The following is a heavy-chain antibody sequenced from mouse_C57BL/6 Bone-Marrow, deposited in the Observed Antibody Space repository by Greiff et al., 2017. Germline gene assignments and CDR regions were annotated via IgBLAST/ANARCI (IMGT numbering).Heavy chain of an antibody. J-gene: IGHJ3*01. CDR3: TTGGYDVGAWFAY. V-gene: IGHV14-4*01. Sequence: EVQVVESGAELVRPGASVKLSCTASGFNIKDDYMHWVKQRPEQGLEWIGWIDPENGDTEYASKFQGKATITADTSSNTAYLQLSSLTSEDTAVYYCTTGGYDVGAWFAYWGQGTLVTVSA. CDR1: GFNIKDDY. D-gene: IGHD2-2*01. CDR2: IDPENGDT.